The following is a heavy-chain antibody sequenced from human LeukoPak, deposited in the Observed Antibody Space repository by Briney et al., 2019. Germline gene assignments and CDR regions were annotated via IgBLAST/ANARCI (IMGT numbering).Heavy chain of an antibody. CDR1: GFTFSSYW. J-gene: IGHJ5*02. CDR2: IKQDGSEK. V-gene: IGHV3-7*01. CDR3: ARHGNNWNDNWFDP. Sequence: PGGSLRLSCAASGFTFSSYWMSWVRQAPGKGLEWVANIKQDGSEKYYVDSVKGRFTISRDNAKNSLYLQMNSLRAEDTAVYYCARHGNNWNDNWFDPWGQGTLATVSS. D-gene: IGHD1-20*01.